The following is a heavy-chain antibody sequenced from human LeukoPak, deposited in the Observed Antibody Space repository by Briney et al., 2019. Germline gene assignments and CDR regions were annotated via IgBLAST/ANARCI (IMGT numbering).Heavy chain of an antibody. J-gene: IGHJ4*02. D-gene: IGHD3-22*01. Sequence: SETLSLTCAVYGGSFSGYYWSWIRQPPGKGLEWIGEINHSGSTNYNPSLKSRVTISVDTSKNQFSLKLSSVTAADTAVYYCARGPANYYDSSVYYPPYKYWGRGTLVTVSS. CDR3: ARGPANYYDSSVYYPPYKY. CDR2: INHSGST. V-gene: IGHV4-34*01. CDR1: GGSFSGYY.